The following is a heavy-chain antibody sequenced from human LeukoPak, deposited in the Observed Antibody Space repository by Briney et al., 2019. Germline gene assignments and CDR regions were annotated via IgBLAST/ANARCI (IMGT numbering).Heavy chain of an antibody. J-gene: IGHJ3*02. V-gene: IGHV4-4*02. D-gene: IGHD5-18*01. Sequence: SGTLSLTCAVSGGSISSSNWWSWVRQPPGKGLEWIGEIYHSGSTNYNPSLKSRVTISVDKSKNQFSLKLSSVTAADTAVYYCARDGDGYPPYDAFDIWGQGTMVTVSS. CDR3: ARDGDGYPPYDAFDI. CDR2: IYHSGST. CDR1: GGSISSSNW.